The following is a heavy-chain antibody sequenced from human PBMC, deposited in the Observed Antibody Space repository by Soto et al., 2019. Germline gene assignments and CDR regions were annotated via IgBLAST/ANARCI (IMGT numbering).Heavy chain of an antibody. J-gene: IGHJ5*02. CDR2: IIPIFGTA. CDR1: GGTFSSYA. CDR3: AREVGAVAAPNWFDP. Sequence: QVQLGQSGAEVKKPGSSVKVSCQASGGTFSSYAISWVRQAPGPGLEWMGGIIPIFGTANYAQKFQGRVTITADKSTSTAYMELRSLISEDTAVYYCAREVGAVAAPNWFDPWGQGTLVTVS. D-gene: IGHD6-19*01. V-gene: IGHV1-69*06.